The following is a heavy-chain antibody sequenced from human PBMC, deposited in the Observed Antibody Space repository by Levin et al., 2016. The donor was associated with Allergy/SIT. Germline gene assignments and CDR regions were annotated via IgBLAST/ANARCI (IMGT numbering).Heavy chain of an antibody. Sequence: SETLSLTCTVSGGSISSSSYYWGWIRQPPGKGLEWIGSIYYSGSTYYNPSLKSRVTISVDTSKNQFSLKLSSVTAADTAVYYCARHSPYCSGGSCYRGKSDFDYWGQGTLVTVSS. CDR1: GGSISSSSYY. CDR3: ARHSPYCSGGSCYRGKSDFDY. V-gene: IGHV4-39*01. D-gene: IGHD2-15*01. J-gene: IGHJ4*02. CDR2: IYYSGST.